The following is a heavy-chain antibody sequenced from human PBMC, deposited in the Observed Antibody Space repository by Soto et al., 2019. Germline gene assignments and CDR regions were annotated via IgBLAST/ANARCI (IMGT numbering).Heavy chain of an antibody. J-gene: IGHJ6*02. V-gene: IGHV4-34*01. CDR3: ARGLSITNTFYYYYAMDV. CDR1: GGSFSRYY. D-gene: IGHD2-8*01. Sequence: QVQLQQWGAGLLKPSETLSLTCAIYGGSFSRYYWNWIRQPPGEGLEWIGEINHSGSTNYNPSLKSRVTISVDTSRKQFSLKLSSVTAADTAVYYCARGLSITNTFYYYYAMDVWGQGTTVTVSS. CDR2: INHSGST.